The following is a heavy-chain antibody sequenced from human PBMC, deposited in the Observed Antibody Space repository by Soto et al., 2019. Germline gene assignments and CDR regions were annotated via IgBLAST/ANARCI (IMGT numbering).Heavy chain of an antibody. CDR3: ASFGVRVNSPGNWFDP. D-gene: IGHD2-8*02. J-gene: IGHJ5*02. CDR2: VYFSGST. CDR1: GGSISSYY. V-gene: IGHV4-4*07. Sequence: QVQLQESGPGLVKPLETLSLTCTVSGGSISSYYWSWIRQPAGKGLEWIGRVYFSGSTKYKSSLQSRGTMSVVTSKNQFSLKLSSVTAADTAVYYCASFGVRVNSPGNWFDPWGQGTLVTVSS.